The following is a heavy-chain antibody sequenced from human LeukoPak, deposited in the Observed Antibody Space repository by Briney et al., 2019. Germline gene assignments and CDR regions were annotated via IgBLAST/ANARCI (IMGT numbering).Heavy chain of an antibody. V-gene: IGHV1-69*10. J-gene: IGHJ3*02. CDR1: GGTFNNSA. CDR2: IIPIFGIA. Sequence: ASVKVSCKASGGTFNNSAISWVRQAPGQGLEWMGGIIPIFGIANYAQKFQGRVTITADKSTSTAYMELSSLRSEDTAVYYCARVRDYGDYDAFDIWGQGTMVTVSS. CDR3: ARVRDYGDYDAFDI. D-gene: IGHD4-17*01.